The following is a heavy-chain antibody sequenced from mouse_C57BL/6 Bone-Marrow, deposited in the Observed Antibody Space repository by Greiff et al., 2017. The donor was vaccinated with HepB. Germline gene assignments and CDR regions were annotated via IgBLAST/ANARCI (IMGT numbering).Heavy chain of an antibody. CDR1: GFTFSSYT. CDR3: VRGGTFDY. D-gene: IGHD2-14*01. Sequence: EVMLVESGGGLVKPGGSLKLSCAASGFTFSSYTMSWVRQTPEKRLEWVATISSRGGNTYYPDSVKGRFTISRDKAKNSLYLQMSSLRSEDTALYYCVRGGTFDYWGQGTTLTVSS. CDR2: ISSRGGNT. V-gene: IGHV5-9*03. J-gene: IGHJ2*01.